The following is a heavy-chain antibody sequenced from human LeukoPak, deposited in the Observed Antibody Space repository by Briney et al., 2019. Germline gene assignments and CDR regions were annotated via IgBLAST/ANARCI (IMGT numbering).Heavy chain of an antibody. Sequence: SVIVFCTASGGTFSSYAISWVRQAPGQGLEWMGGIIPIFGTANYAQKFQGRVTITADESTSTAYMELSSLRSEDTAVYYCASSSGSYYLTSDYWGQGTLVTVSS. V-gene: IGHV1-69*13. D-gene: IGHD1-26*01. CDR1: GGTFSSYA. J-gene: IGHJ4*02. CDR2: IIPIFGTA. CDR3: ASSSGSYYLTSDY.